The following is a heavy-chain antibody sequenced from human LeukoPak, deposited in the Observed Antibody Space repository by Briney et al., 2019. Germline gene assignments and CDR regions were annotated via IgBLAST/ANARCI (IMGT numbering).Heavy chain of an antibody. CDR2: IYTSGST. Sequence: SETLSLTCAVYGGSFSGYYWSWIRQPAGKGLEWIGRIYTSGSTNYNPSLKSRVTMSVDTSKNQFSLKLSSVTAADTAVYYCARETYYDFWSGSPASMNWFDPWGQGTLVTVSS. V-gene: IGHV4-59*10. J-gene: IGHJ5*02. CDR1: GGSFSGYY. D-gene: IGHD3-3*01. CDR3: ARETYYDFWSGSPASMNWFDP.